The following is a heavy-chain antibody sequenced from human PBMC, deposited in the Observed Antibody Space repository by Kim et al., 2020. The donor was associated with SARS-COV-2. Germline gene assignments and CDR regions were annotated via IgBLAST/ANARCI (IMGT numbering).Heavy chain of an antibody. J-gene: IGHJ3*02. V-gene: IGHV1-3*01. D-gene: IGHD3-10*01. Sequence: TKYSQKVQGRVTITRETSASTAYMELSSLRSEDTAVYYRARDGSSGAFDIWGQGTMVTVSS. CDR3: ARDGSSGAFDI. CDR2: T.